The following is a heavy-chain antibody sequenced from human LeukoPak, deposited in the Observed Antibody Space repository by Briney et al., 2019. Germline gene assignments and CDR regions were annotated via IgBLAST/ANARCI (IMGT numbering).Heavy chain of an antibody. Sequence: SVKVSCKASGYTFTSYGISWVRQAPGQGLEWMGGIIPIFGTANYAQKFQGRVTITADESTSTAYMELSSLRSEDTAVYYCARDNDFDYWGQGTLVTVSS. J-gene: IGHJ4*02. CDR2: IIPIFGTA. V-gene: IGHV1-69*13. CDR1: GYTFTSYG. D-gene: IGHD2-8*01. CDR3: ARDNDFDY.